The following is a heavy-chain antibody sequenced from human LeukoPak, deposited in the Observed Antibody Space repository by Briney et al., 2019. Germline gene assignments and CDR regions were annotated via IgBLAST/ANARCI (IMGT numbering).Heavy chain of an antibody. CDR3: ATSSSLWLRWHFDL. V-gene: IGHV4-61*02. CDR2: IYTSGST. Sequence: NPSETLSLTCTVSGGSISSGSYYWSWIRQPAGKGLEWIGRIYTSGSTNYNPSLKSRVTISVDTSKNQFSLKLSSVTAADTAVYYCATSSSLWLRWHFDLWGRGTLVTVSS. D-gene: IGHD5-18*01. CDR1: GGSISSGSYY. J-gene: IGHJ2*01.